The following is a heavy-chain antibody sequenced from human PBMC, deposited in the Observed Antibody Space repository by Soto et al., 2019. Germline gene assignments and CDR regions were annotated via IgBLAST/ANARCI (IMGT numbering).Heavy chain of an antibody. J-gene: IGHJ6*02. D-gene: IGHD6-13*01. CDR1: GFTFDDYT. V-gene: IGHV3-43*01. CDR2: ISWDGGST. Sequence: GGSLRLSCAASGFTFDDYTMHWVRQAPGKGLEWVSLISWDGGSTYYADSVKGRFTISRDNSKNSLYLQMNSLRTEDTALYYFAKGHSSSWSRDNYYYYGMDVWGQGTTVTVSS. CDR3: AKGHSSSWSRDNYYYYGMDV.